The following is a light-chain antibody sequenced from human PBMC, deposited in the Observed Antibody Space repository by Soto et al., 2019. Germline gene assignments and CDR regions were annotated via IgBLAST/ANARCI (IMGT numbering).Light chain of an antibody. CDR1: SSNIGAGYH. CDR3: SSYADSNNYV. J-gene: IGLJ1*01. CDR2: HNN. Sequence: QSVLTQPPSVSGAPGQKVTSSCTGSSSNIGAGYHVHWYQQLPGTAPKLLISHNNNRSSGVPDRFSGSKSDSSASLAITGLQAEDEADYYCSSYADSNNYVFGTGTKVTVL. V-gene: IGLV1-40*01.